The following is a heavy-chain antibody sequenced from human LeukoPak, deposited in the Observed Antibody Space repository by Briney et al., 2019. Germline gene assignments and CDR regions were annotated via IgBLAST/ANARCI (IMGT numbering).Heavy chain of an antibody. CDR1: GFTFSSYA. Sequence: PGGSLRLSCAASGFTFSSYAMSWVRQAPGKGLEWVSAISGSGGSTYYADSVKGRFTISRDNSKNTLYLQMNSLRAEDTAVYYCAKAGGYCSGGSCFALPYYYYYMDVWGKGTTVTVSS. CDR2: ISGSGGST. J-gene: IGHJ6*03. V-gene: IGHV3-23*01. D-gene: IGHD2-15*01. CDR3: AKAGGYCSGGSCFALPYYYYYMDV.